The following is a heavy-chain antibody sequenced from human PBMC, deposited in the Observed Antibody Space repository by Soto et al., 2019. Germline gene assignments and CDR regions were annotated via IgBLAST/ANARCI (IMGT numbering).Heavy chain of an antibody. CDR3: SSEYSSSLSETTYSYYGMDV. Sequence: PGGSLRLSCAASGFTFSNYGMHWVRQAPDRGQEWVAAMWYDESRTFYADSVKGRFTISRDNSKNTLYLQMNSLRDEDTAVYYCSSEYSSSLSETTYSYYGMDVWGQGPTVTVS. CDR1: GFTFSNYG. CDR2: MWYDESRT. J-gene: IGHJ6*02. D-gene: IGHD6-13*01. V-gene: IGHV3-33*01.